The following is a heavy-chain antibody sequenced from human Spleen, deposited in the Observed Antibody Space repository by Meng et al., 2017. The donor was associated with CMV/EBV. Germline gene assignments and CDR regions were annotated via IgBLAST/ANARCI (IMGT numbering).Heavy chain of an antibody. V-gene: IGHV3-7*03. Sequence: GESLKISCAASGFTFSSYWMSWVRQAPGKGLEWVANIKQDGSEKYYVDSVKGRFTISRDNAKNSLYLQMNSLRVEDTAVYYCAKDVRRTGSYYFYFSMDVWGPGTTVTVSS. CDR2: IKQDGSEK. J-gene: IGHJ6*02. D-gene: IGHD3/OR15-3a*01. CDR1: GFTFSSYW. CDR3: AKDVRRTGSYYFYFSMDV.